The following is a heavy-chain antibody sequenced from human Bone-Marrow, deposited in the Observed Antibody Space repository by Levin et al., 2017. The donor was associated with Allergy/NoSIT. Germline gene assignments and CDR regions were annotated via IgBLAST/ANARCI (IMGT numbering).Heavy chain of an antibody. CDR2: INPSGCST. Sequence: GGSLRLSCKASGYTFTRYYLHWVRQAPGQGLAWMGIINPSGCSTSYAQKFQGRVTMTRDTSTSTVYMELSSLRSEDTAVYYWALLGGYSAEYFQHWGQGTLVTVSS. CDR3: ALLGGYSAEYFQH. J-gene: IGHJ1*01. V-gene: IGHV1-46*01. D-gene: IGHD6-13*01. CDR1: GYTFTRYY.